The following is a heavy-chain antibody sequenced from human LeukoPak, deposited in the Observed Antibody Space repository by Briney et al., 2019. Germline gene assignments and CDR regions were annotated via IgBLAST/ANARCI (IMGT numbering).Heavy chain of an antibody. CDR3: ARDSGARGVTKGIFDY. Sequence: ASVKVSCKASGYTFTSYGISWVRQAPGQGLEWMGWISAYNGNTNYAQTLQGRVTMTTDTSTSTAYMELSSLRSEDMAVYYCARDSGARGVTKGIFDYWGQGTLVTVSS. CDR2: ISAYNGNT. V-gene: IGHV1-18*03. CDR1: GYTFTSYG. J-gene: IGHJ4*02. D-gene: IGHD3-10*01.